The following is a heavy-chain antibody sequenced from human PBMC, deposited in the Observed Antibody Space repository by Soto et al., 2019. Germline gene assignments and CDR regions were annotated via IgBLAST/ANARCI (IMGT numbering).Heavy chain of an antibody. CDR3: ARDLRSSNWNYYYGMDV. Sequence: PSETLSLTCTVSSGSVSSSSSYWTWIRQPPGKGLEWIGYVYYSGRTSYNPSLKSRVTISVDTSRSQFSLKLTSLTAADTAVYYCARDLRSSNWNYYYGMDVWGQGATVTVSS. V-gene: IGHV4-61*01. CDR2: VYYSGRT. J-gene: IGHJ6*02. D-gene: IGHD6-13*01. CDR1: SGSVSSSSSY.